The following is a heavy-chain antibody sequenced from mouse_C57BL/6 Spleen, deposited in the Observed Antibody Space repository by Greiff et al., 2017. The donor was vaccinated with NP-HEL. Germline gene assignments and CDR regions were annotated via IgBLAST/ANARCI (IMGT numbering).Heavy chain of an antibody. D-gene: IGHD2-4*01. Sequence: EVQLQQSGAELVKPGASVKLSCTASGFNIKDSYMHWVKQRTEPGLEWIGRIDPEDGETKYAPQFQGKATITADTSSNTAYLQLSSLTSEDTAVYYCARGVYYEYYFDYWGQGTTLTVSS. V-gene: IGHV14-2*01. CDR3: ARGVYYEYYFDY. CDR2: IDPEDGET. CDR1: GFNIKDSY. J-gene: IGHJ2*01.